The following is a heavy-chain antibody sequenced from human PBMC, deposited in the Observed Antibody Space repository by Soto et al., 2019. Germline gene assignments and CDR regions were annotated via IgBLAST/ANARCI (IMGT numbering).Heavy chain of an antibody. J-gene: IGHJ4*02. D-gene: IGHD5-18*01. CDR3: ARGGYSFYFDY. Sequence: QVQLQQWGAGLLKPSETLSLTCAVYGGSFSGYYWSWIRQPPGKGLEWIGEINHSGSTNYNPSLKSRVSISVDTSKNQFSLKLSSMTAADTAVYYCARGGYSFYFDYWGQGTLVTVSS. V-gene: IGHV4-34*01. CDR2: INHSGST. CDR1: GGSFSGYY.